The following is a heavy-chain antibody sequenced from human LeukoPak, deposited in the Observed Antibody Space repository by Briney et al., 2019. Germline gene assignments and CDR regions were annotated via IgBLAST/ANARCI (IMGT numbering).Heavy chain of an antibody. J-gene: IGHJ4*02. V-gene: IGHV4-39*02. CDR1: GGSITNPTYH. D-gene: IGHD6-6*01. Sequence: SETLSLTCTVSGGSITNPTYHWGWVRQPPGKGLEWIGSIYYNGNSYYNLDLKSRLTLSIDTPNNQFSLKLESVTAADTAVYYCTSEYSSSPAYWGQGTLVTVSS. CDR2: IYYNGNS. CDR3: TSEYSSSPAY.